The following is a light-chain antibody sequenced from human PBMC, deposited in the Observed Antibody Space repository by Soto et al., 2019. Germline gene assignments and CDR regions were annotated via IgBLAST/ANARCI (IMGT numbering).Light chain of an antibody. CDR3: QQCGSSPLT. CDR2: GAS. CDR1: QSVSSNS. Sequence: EIVLTQSPGTLSLSPGERATLSCRASQSVSSNSLAWYQQKPGQAPRLLIYGASSRATGIPDRFSGSGSGTDFTLTISRLEPEDFAVYYCQQCGSSPLTFGGGTKVEIK. V-gene: IGKV3-20*01. J-gene: IGKJ4*01.